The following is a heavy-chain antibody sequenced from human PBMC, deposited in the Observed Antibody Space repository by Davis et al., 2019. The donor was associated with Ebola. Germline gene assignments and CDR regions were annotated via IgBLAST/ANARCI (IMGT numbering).Heavy chain of an antibody. Sequence: MPSETLSLTCTVSGGSISSSGFYWTWIRQPPGKGLEWIGEIIHFGTTNYNPSLKSRVTISVDTSKNQFSLKVTSVTAADTAVYYCARKPARWENWFDPWGQGTLVTVSS. CDR1: GGSISSSGFY. J-gene: IGHJ5*02. CDR2: IIHFGTT. D-gene: IGHD2-2*01. CDR3: ARKPARWENWFDP. V-gene: IGHV4-39*07.